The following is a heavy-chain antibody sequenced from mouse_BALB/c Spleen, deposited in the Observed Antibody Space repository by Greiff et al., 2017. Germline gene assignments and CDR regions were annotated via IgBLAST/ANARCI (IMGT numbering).Heavy chain of an antibody. D-gene: IGHD1-1*01. CDR2: IRNKANGYTT. CDR1: GFTFTDYY. J-gene: IGHJ4*01. Sequence: DVKLVESGGGLVQPGGSLRLSCATSGFTFTDYYMSWVRQPPGKALEWLGFIRNKANGYTTEYSASVKGRFTISRDNSQSILYLQMNTLRAEDSATYYCARGITTVAPYAMDYWGQGTSVTVSS. V-gene: IGHV7-3*02. CDR3: ARGITTVAPYAMDY.